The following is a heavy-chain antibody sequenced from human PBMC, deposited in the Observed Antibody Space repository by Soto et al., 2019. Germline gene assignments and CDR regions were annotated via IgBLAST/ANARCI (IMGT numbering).Heavy chain of an antibody. V-gene: IGHV3-23*01. CDR2: ITDTGGDT. J-gene: IGHJ4*02. Sequence: VGSLRLSFVASGITFGSRAISWVRQAPGEGLDWVSTITDTGGDTKYADSVRGRFTMSRDNSKKTLYLQMNSLRVEDSALYYCARGSTDSYPGSRIFDFWGRGTLVTVSS. CDR3: ARGSTDSYPGSRIFDF. CDR1: GITFGSRA. D-gene: IGHD3-10*01.